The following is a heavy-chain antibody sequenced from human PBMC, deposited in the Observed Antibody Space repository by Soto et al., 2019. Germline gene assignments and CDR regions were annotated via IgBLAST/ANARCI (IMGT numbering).Heavy chain of an antibody. V-gene: IGHV4-31*03. CDR3: ARSGYTYGMDV. CDR1: GGSTSSGGFY. CDR2: IYYSGIS. D-gene: IGHD3-3*01. Sequence: SETLSLTCTVSGGSTSSGGFYWSWIRQHPGKGLEWIGYIYYSGISYYNPSLKSRVSISLDTSRNQFSMTLNSVTAADTAVYYCARSGYTYGMDVWGQGATVTVSS. J-gene: IGHJ6*02.